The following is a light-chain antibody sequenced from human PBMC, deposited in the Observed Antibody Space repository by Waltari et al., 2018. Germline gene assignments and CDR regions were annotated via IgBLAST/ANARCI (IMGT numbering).Light chain of an antibody. V-gene: IGKV1-5*01. CDR2: DAS. Sequence: DIQMTQSPSTRSASVGDRVTMRCRASQGISRWLAWYQQKQGKPPKVLIYDASSLERGVPSRFSGSGSETEFTLVISSLQPDDVATYYCQQYSGYSGIFGGGTKVEIK. CDR3: QQYSGYSGI. CDR1: QGISRW. J-gene: IGKJ4*01.